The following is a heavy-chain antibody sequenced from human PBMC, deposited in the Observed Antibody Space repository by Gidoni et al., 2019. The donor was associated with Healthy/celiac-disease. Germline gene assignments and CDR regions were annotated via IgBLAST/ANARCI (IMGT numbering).Heavy chain of an antibody. V-gene: IGHV5-51*01. J-gene: IGHJ4*02. Sequence: ESLKISCKGSGSSVTSYWVGWVRQMPGKGLEWMGIIYPGDSDTRYCPAFQGQVTSSAAKSISTAYLQWSSLKASDTAMDYCARQDLARGGPPVYWGQGTLVTVSS. D-gene: IGHD2-15*01. CDR2: IYPGDSDT. CDR1: GSSVTSYW. CDR3: ARQDLARGGPPVY.